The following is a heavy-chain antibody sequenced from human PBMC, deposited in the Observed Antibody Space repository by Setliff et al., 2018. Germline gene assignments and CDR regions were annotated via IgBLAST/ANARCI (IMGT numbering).Heavy chain of an antibody. D-gene: IGHD3-10*01. J-gene: IGHJ3*02. CDR2: IYYSGST. CDR3: ARQGVGVENNLRGAFDI. CDR1: GGSISNSFNY. Sequence: PSETLSLTCTVSGGSISNSFNYWGWIRQSPGKGLEWIGSIYYSGSTHYNPSLRNRVTISIDTSKNQFSLKLSSMSAADTAVHHCARQGVGVENNLRGAFDIWGQGTTVTVSS. V-gene: IGHV4-39*07.